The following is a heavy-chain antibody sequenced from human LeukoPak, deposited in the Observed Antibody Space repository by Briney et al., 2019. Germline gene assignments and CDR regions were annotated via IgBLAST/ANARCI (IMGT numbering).Heavy chain of an antibody. J-gene: IGHJ5*02. Sequence: ASVNVSCKVSGYTFTSYGISWVRQPPGQGLVWFGWISAYNGNTNYAQKLQGRVTMTTDTSTSTAYMELRSLRSDDTAVYYCARWGRYCSSTSCQFSGFDPWGQGTLVTVSS. CDR3: ARWGRYCSSTSCQFSGFDP. V-gene: IGHV1-18*01. D-gene: IGHD2-2*01. CDR2: ISAYNGNT. CDR1: GYTFTSYG.